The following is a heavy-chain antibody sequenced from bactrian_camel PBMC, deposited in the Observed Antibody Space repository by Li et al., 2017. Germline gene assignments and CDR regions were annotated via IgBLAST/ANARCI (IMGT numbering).Heavy chain of an antibody. J-gene: IGHJ4*01. Sequence: VQLVEPGGGSVQAGGSLRLSCEVSGYTYSTYCVGWFRQAPGKEPQGVALIDSDGKTTYADSVKGRFSISKANGGKTLYLQMNNLKPEDTAMYYCAATWDSLRCLEFTAEYWGQGTQVTVS. V-gene: IGHV3S1*01. CDR2: IDSDGKTT. CDR1: GYTYSTYC. D-gene: IGHD1*01. CDR3: AATWDSLRCLEFTAEY.